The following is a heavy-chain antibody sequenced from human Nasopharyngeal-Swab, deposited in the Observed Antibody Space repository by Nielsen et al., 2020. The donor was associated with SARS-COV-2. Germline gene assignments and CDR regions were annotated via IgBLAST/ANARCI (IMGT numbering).Heavy chain of an antibody. CDR2: IHAGNGNT. CDR3: ATDYYGYYYGMDV. J-gene: IGHJ6*02. CDR1: GYTFTTYA. Sequence: ASVKVSCKASGYTFTTYAMHWVRQAPGQRLEWMGWIHAGNGNTEYSQKFQGRVTITRDTSASTAYMELSSLRSEDTAVYYCATDYYGYYYGMDVWGQGTTVTVSS. V-gene: IGHV1-3*01. D-gene: IGHD3-10*01.